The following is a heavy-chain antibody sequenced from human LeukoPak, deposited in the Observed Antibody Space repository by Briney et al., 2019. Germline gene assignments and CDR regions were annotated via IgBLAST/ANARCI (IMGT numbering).Heavy chain of an antibody. CDR1: GGTFSSYA. CDR3: ARDQDGDYLY. CDR2: IIPIFGTA. V-gene: IGHV1-69*05. D-gene: IGHD4-17*01. Sequence: ASVKVSCKASGGTFSSYAISWVRQAPGQGLEWMGRIIPIFGTANYAQKFQGRVTMTTDTSTSTAYMELRRLRSDDTAVYYCARDQDGDYLYWGQGTLVTVSS. J-gene: IGHJ4*02.